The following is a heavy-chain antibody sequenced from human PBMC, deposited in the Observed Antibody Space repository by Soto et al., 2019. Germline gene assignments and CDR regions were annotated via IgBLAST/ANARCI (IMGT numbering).Heavy chain of an antibody. Sequence: QVQLVQSGAEVKQPGSSVKVSCKASGGTFSDYAISWVREAPGQGLEWMGGTIPISDSPKYAQQFQGRVTISADKSTSTSYMELSSLRSDDTAIYYCARAYIGFDIRLDTWGQGTLITVSS. CDR3: ARAYIGFDIRLDT. J-gene: IGHJ5*02. CDR2: TIPISDSP. V-gene: IGHV1-69*06. CDR1: GGTFSDYA. D-gene: IGHD3-10*01.